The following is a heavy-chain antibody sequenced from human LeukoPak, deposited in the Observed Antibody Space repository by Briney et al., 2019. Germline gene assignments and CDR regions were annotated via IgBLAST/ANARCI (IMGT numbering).Heavy chain of an antibody. CDR1: GFTSSSYG. D-gene: IGHD3-10*01. CDR3: AKDLWFGESYYFDY. J-gene: IGHJ4*02. CDR2: ISYDGSNK. V-gene: IGHV3-30*18. Sequence: GGSLRLSCAASGFTSSSYGMHWVRQAPGKGLEWVAVISYDGSNKYYADSVKGRFTISRDNSKNTLYLQMNSLRAEDTAVYYCAKDLWFGESYYFDYWGQGTLVTVSS.